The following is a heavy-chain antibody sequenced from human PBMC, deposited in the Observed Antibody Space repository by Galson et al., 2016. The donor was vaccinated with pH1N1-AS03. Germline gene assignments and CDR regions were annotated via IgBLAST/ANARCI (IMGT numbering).Heavy chain of an antibody. J-gene: IGHJ4*02. V-gene: IGHV4-61*02. D-gene: IGHD1-26*01. Sequence: TLSLTCTVSGASISSGDYYWSWIRQPAGKGLEWIGRIYTSGSTKYNPSLRSRVTISVDTSKNQFSLKLSSVTAADTAVYFCAREAPGLSGSYYEDYWGQGTLVTVSS. CDR3: AREAPGLSGSYYEDY. CDR1: GASISSGDYY. CDR2: IYTSGST.